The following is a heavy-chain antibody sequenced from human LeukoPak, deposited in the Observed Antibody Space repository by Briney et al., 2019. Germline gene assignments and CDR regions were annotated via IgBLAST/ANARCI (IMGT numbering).Heavy chain of an antibody. D-gene: IGHD6-25*01. CDR3: AKGAAAGLVDWFDP. Sequence: GGSLRLSCAVSGFTFTNFAMMWVRQAPGKGLQWVSSITGDGATYYADSVRGRFMLSRDTSKNTLYLQMNSLTAEDTALYYCAKGAAAGLVDWFDPWGQGTPVTVSS. V-gene: IGHV3-23*01. CDR1: GFTFTNFA. CDR2: ITGDGAT. J-gene: IGHJ5*02.